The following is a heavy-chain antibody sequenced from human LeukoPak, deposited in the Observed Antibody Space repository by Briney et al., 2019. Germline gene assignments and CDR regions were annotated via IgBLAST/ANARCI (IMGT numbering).Heavy chain of an antibody. CDR3: AKAIYGDYDQSEYYFDY. D-gene: IGHD4-17*01. CDR2: ISSSGSTI. Sequence: PGGSLRLSCAASGFTFSDYYMSWIRQAPGKGLEWVSYISSSGSTIYYADSVKGRFTISRDNAKNSLYLQMNSLRAEDTAVYYCAKAIYGDYDQSEYYFDYWGQGTLVTVSS. V-gene: IGHV3-11*01. CDR1: GFTFSDYY. J-gene: IGHJ4*02.